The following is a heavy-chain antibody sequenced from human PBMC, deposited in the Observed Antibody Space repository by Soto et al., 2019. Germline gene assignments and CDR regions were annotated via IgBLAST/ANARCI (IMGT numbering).Heavy chain of an antibody. V-gene: IGHV5-51*01. CDR1: GYSFSTSW. Sequence: GESLKISCKGSGYSFSTSWIGWVRQMSGEGLEWMGTIYPSDSDTRYSPSFQGQVIISADKSTSTAYLQWRSLKASDTAMYYCATRAEYYDFWSGYYGAWGQGTLVTVSS. J-gene: IGHJ5*02. D-gene: IGHD3-3*01. CDR3: ATRAEYYDFWSGYYGA. CDR2: IYPSDSDT.